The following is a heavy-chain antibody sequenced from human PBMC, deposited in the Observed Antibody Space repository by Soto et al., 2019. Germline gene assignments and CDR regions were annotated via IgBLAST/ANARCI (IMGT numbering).Heavy chain of an antibody. D-gene: IGHD3-9*01. CDR3: VKGSWLDDF. V-gene: IGHV3-23*01. CDR2: IRGGGDDTT. CDR1: GSTFVPFE. J-gene: IGHJ4*02. Sequence: EVQLLESGGGLVQPGGSLGLSGKAFGSTFVPFEIPWFPKPPGKGLVWVPTIRGGGDDTTYYANSVRGRFTISRDNSKNTLYLQMSSLRPEDTAVYYCVKGSWLDDFGGQGTLVTVSS.